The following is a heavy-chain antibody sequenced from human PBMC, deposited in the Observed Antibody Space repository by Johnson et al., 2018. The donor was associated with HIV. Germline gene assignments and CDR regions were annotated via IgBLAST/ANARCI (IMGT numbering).Heavy chain of an antibody. CDR1: ESTFSSYW. Sequence: VQLVESGGGLVQPGGSLRLSCEASESTFSSYWMNWLRQAPGKGLEWVANIRQDGSEKYYVGSVKGRFTVSRDNAKSTLFLQMNSLRAEDTAVYYCARGGNNHAFDIWGQGTMVTVSS. V-gene: IGHV3-7*04. CDR3: ARGGNNHAFDI. J-gene: IGHJ3*02. CDR2: IRQDGSEK. D-gene: IGHD5-24*01.